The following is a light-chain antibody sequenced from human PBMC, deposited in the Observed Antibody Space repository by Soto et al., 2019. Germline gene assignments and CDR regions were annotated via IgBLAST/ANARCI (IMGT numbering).Light chain of an antibody. CDR2: GAS. CDR3: HQYGSSQWT. CDR1: QSVSSSY. V-gene: IGKV3-20*01. J-gene: IGKJ1*01. Sequence: EIVLTQPPGTLSLSPGERATLSCRASQSVSSSYLAWYQQKPGQAPRLLIYGASSRATGIPDRISGSGSATDFTLTISRLEPEDFAVYYCHQYGSSQWTFGQGTKVDIK.